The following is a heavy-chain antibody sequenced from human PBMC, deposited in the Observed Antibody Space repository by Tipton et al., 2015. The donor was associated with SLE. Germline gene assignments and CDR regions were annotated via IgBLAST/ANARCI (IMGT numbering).Heavy chain of an antibody. D-gene: IGHD1-7*01. Sequence: TLSLTCTVSGGSISSGSYYWSWIRQPAGKGLEWIGRIYTSGSTNYNPSLKSRVTISVDTSKNQFSLKLSSVTAADTAVYFCARGELYSGASLYYFEYWGQGTLVTVSS. CDR2: IYTSGST. V-gene: IGHV4-61*02. CDR1: GGSISSGSYY. CDR3: ARGELYSGASLYYFEY. J-gene: IGHJ4*02.